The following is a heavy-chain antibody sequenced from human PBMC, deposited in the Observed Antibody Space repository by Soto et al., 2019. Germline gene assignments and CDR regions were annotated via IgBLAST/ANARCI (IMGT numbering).Heavy chain of an antibody. CDR1: GFTFSNAW. J-gene: IGHJ6*03. CDR3: TTVRYCSGCSCYNYYYYMDV. Sequence: EVQLVESGGGLVKPGGSLRLSCAASGFTFSNAWMSWVRQAPGKRLEWVGRIKSKTDGGTTDYAAPVKGRFSISRVDSKNTLYLQMNSLKTEDTAVYYCTTVRYCSGCSCYNYYYYMDVWGKGTTVTVSS. V-gene: IGHV3-15*01. D-gene: IGHD2-15*01. CDR2: IKSKTDGGTT.